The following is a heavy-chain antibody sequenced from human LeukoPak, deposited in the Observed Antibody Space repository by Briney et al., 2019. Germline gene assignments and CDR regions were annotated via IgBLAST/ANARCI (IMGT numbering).Heavy chain of an antibody. D-gene: IGHD2-15*01. V-gene: IGHV3-23*01. CDR3: AKDWGYCSGGRCYSGWFDP. CDR1: GFTFSSYA. J-gene: IGHJ5*02. CDR2: ISGSGGST. Sequence: GGSLRLSCAASGFTFSSYAMSWVRQAPGKGLEWVSDISGSGGSTYYADSVKGRFTISRDSSKNSLYLQMNSLRAEDTAVYYCAKDWGYCSGGRCYSGWFDPWGQGTLVTVSS.